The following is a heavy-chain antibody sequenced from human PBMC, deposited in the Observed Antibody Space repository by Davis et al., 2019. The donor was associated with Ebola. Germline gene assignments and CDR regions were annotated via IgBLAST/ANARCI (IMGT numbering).Heavy chain of an antibody. CDR2: ISFDGSNK. CDR3: ARGGAYGYAFDC. CDR1: GFTFSDYA. J-gene: IGHJ4*02. Sequence: PGGSLRLSCAASGFTFSDYAMHWVRQAPGKGLEWVAVISFDGSNKYYVDSLKGRFTISRDNSKNTLYLQMNSLRTEDTAVYYCARGGAYGYAFDCWGQGTLVTVSS. V-gene: IGHV3-30-3*01. D-gene: IGHD5-12*01.